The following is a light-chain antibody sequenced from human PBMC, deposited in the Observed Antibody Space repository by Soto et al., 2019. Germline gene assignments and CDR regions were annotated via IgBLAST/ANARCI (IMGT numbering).Light chain of an antibody. Sequence: QSALTQPASVSGSPGQSITISCTATSSNVVSYNLASWHQHHPGKAPKLLIYEVTKRPSGVSNRFSGSKSGNTASLTISGLQAEDEADYYCCSYAGSSTLVFGGGTKLTVL. CDR2: EVT. CDR3: CSYAGSSTLV. V-gene: IGLV2-23*02. CDR1: SSNVVSYNL. J-gene: IGLJ2*01.